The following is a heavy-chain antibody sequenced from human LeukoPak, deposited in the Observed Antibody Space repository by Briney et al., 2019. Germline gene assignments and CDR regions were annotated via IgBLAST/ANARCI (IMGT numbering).Heavy chain of an antibody. CDR2: IYYSGST. J-gene: IGHJ6*03. D-gene: IGHD1-26*01. CDR1: GGSISSGSYY. CDR3: GGRWWELLRSSRHYNYYDIDV. V-gene: IGHV4-39*07. Sequence: SETLSLTCTVSGGSISSGSYYWGWIRQPPGKGLEWTGSIYYSGSTYYNPSLKSRATISVDTFKSQFSLNLTSVTAADTAVYYCGGRWWELLRSSRHYNYYDIDVWGKGTTVTVS.